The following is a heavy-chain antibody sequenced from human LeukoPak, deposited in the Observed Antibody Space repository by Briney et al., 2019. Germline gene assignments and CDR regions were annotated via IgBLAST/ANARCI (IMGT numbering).Heavy chain of an antibody. CDR3: VLKTTYYYDSSGYSPDFDY. D-gene: IGHD3-22*01. Sequence: GGSLRLSCAASGFTFSSYAMSWVRQAPGKGLEWVSAISGSGGSTYYADSVKGRFTISRDNPKNTLYLQMNSLRAEDTAVYYCVLKTTYYYDSSGYSPDFDYWGQGTLVTVPS. J-gene: IGHJ4*02. CDR2: ISGSGGST. V-gene: IGHV3-23*01. CDR1: GFTFSSYA.